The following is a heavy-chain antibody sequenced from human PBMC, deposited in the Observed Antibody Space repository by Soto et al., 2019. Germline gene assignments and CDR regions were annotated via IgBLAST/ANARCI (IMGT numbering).Heavy chain of an antibody. V-gene: IGHV3-30-3*01. Sequence: QVQLVESGGGVVQPGTSLRLSCAASGFIFSNYAMHWVRQAPGKGLEWVAVIPYDGSKTYYTDSVKGRFTISRDNSKNTLSLQSNSLRPEDTGLYYCAKTGGSGWGVLDYWGQGTLVSVSS. CDR1: GFIFSNYA. D-gene: IGHD6-19*01. CDR3: AKTGGSGWGVLDY. J-gene: IGHJ4*02. CDR2: IPYDGSKT.